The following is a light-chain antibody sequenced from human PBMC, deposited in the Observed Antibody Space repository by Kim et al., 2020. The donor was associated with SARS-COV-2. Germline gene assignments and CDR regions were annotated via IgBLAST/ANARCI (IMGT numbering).Light chain of an antibody. J-gene: IGLJ3*02. CDR3: QTWDTGSWV. CDR2: VNSDGSH. CDR1: SGHSSYA. Sequence: QPVLTQSPSASAALGASVKVTCALSSGHSSYAIAWHQQQPEKGPRYLMKVNSDGSHDKGDGIPDRFSGSSSGAERYLTITSLQSEDEADYYCQTWDTGSWVFGGGTQLTVL. V-gene: IGLV4-69*01.